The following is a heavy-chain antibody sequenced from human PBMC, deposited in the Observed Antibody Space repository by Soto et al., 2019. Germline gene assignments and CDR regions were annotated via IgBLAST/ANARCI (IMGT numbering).Heavy chain of an antibody. CDR3: ARESVVVPAAIFGNYYYYYGMDV. CDR1: GDSISSSNW. CDR2: IYHSGST. D-gene: IGHD2-2*01. Sequence: PSVTLPLTCVVSGDSISSSNWWSWVRQPPGKGLEWIGKIYHSGSTNYNPSLKSRVTISVDKSKNQFSLKLSSVTAADTAVYYCARESVVVPAAIFGNYYYYYGMDVWGQGTTVTVSS. J-gene: IGHJ6*02. V-gene: IGHV4-4*02.